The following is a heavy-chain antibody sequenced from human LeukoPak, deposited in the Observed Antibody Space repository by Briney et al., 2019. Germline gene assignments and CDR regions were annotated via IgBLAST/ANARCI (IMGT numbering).Heavy chain of an antibody. CDR3: ARDSSDILTGRPINYYYYMDV. Sequence: ASVNVSCKASGYTFTTYSISLVREAPGPGLEWLGWINTNNGDTNYVKKLRSRVTMTTDTSTSTAYMELRSLRSDDTAIYYCARDSSDILTGRPINYYYYMDVWGKGTTVTVSS. CDR2: INTNNGDT. J-gene: IGHJ6*03. CDR1: GYTFTTYS. V-gene: IGHV1-18*01. D-gene: IGHD3-9*01.